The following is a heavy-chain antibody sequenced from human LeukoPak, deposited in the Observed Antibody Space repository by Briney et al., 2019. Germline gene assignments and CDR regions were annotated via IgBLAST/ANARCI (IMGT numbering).Heavy chain of an antibody. V-gene: IGHV1-18*01. Sequence: GASVKVSCKASGYTFTSYGISWVRQAPGQGLEWMGWISAYNGNTNYAQKLQGRVTTTTDTSTSTAYMELRSLRSGDTAVYYCARVPRVYVWGSYRSPYYFDYWGQGTLVTVSS. D-gene: IGHD3-16*02. CDR3: ARVPRVYVWGSYRSPYYFDY. CDR1: GYTFTSYG. J-gene: IGHJ4*02. CDR2: ISAYNGNT.